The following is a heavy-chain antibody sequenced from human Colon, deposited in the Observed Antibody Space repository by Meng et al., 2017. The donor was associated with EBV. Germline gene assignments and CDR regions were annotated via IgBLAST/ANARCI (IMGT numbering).Heavy chain of an antibody. D-gene: IGHD3-3*01. V-gene: IGHV1-2*06. CDR1: GYTYIGHY. CDR2: INPISGGT. J-gene: IGHJ4*02. Sequence: VHLVLLVAEVKTHGASVKDSCHTSGYTYIGHYMHWVRQAPGQGLEWMGRINPISGGTNYAQKFQGRITLTRDTSIDLAYMEMNRLTSNDTAVYYCARDWSDSDDSGSFPTLYWGQGTLVTVSS. CDR3: ARDWSDSDDSGSFPTLY.